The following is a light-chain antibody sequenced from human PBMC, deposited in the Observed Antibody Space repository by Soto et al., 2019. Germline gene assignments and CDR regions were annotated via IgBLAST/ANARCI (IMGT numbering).Light chain of an antibody. Sequence: DIQMTQSPSSLSASLGDRVSITCRASQSIGTDLNWYQQKPGKAPKLLISGASTLQGGVPSRFSGSVSGTEFTLTISSLQPGDLATYFCQQTYSTPWTFAQGTKWIS. CDR1: QSIGTD. V-gene: IGKV1-39*01. J-gene: IGKJ1*01. CDR3: QQTYSTPWT. CDR2: GAS.